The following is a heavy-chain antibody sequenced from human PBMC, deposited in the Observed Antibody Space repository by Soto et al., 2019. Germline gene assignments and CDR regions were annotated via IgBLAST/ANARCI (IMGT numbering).Heavy chain of an antibody. CDR2: IYWDDDK. Sequence: QITLNESGPPVVRPTETLTLTCRFSGFSLTTSGVGVGWIRQSPGKAPEWLALIYWDDDKRYSASLKSRLTIPKHTSKNQVVLTVSDLDPTDTATYYCAHRVLRTVFGLVTTTAIYFDFWGQGTPVAVSS. CDR3: AHRVLRTVFGLVTTTAIYFDF. D-gene: IGHD3-3*01. J-gene: IGHJ4*02. CDR1: GFSLTTSGVG. V-gene: IGHV2-5*02.